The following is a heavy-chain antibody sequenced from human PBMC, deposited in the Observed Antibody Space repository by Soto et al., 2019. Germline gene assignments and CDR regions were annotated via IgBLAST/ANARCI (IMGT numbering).Heavy chain of an antibody. CDR3: TKSHSTALVPYYFDY. J-gene: IGHJ4*02. CDR1: GFTFSSYA. D-gene: IGHD5-18*01. V-gene: IGHV3-30*18. Sequence: QVRLVESGGGVVQPGTSLRLSCAASGFTFSSYAIHWVRQAPGKGLEWVAFMSSDGSNTFYADSVRGRFTVSRDNSKSTLYLQMNGLMPEGTAVYYCTKSHSTALVPYYFDYWGQGTLVTVSS. CDR2: MSSDGSNT.